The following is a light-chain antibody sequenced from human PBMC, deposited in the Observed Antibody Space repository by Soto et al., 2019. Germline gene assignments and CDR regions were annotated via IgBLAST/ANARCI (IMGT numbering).Light chain of an antibody. CDR1: SSDVGGDNY. CDR2: DVS. J-gene: IGLJ1*01. Sequence: QSALTQPASVSGSLGQSITISCTVTSSDVGGDNYVSWYQQHPGKAPKLMIYDVSNRTSGVSNRCPVSKSGNRASLTISRLQAEDEAEYYCSSYTSSTTLLYVFGTGTKLTVL. CDR3: SSYTSSTTLLYV. V-gene: IGLV2-14*01.